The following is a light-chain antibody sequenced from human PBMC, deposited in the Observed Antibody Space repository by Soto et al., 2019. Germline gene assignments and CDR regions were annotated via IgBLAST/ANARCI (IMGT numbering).Light chain of an antibody. CDR1: QSVDSY. V-gene: IGKV3-20*01. CDR3: QQYASSPYT. Sequence: EIVLTQSPGTLSLSPGERASLSCGASQSVDSYLAWYQQKPVQAPRLVIYGASNRATGIPDRVSGSGSGTIFTLTISRLEPQDFAVYYCQQYASSPYTFGQGTNLEIK. CDR2: GAS. J-gene: IGKJ2*01.